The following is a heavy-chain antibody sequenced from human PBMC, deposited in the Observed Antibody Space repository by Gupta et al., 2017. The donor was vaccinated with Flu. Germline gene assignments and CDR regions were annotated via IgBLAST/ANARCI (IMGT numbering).Heavy chain of an antibody. CDR2: VSGGGSNS. J-gene: IGHJ3*02. CDR1: GFTFTNHA. V-gene: IGHV3-23*01. D-gene: IGHD1-1*01. CDR3: AKGANWAFEI. Sequence: EVQLLESGGGLAQPGGSLRLSCATSGFTFTNHAMRWVRQAPGKGLEWVSTVSGGGSNSYYADSVKGRFTISGDSSKKTVYLQMNSLRVEDTAVYYCAKGANWAFEIWGQWTMVTVSS.